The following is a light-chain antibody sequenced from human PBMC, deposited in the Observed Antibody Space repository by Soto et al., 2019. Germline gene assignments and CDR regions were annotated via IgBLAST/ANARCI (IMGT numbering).Light chain of an antibody. CDR3: QTWGSGIVV. Sequence: QSVLTQSPSASASLGASVKLTCTLSSGHSNYAIAWHQQQSEKGPRYLMKLNSDGSHSKGDGIPDRFSGSSSGAERYLTISSXXSXDEADYYCQTWGSGIVVFGGGTKLT. V-gene: IGLV4-69*01. CDR1: SGHSNYA. J-gene: IGLJ2*01. CDR2: LNSDGSH.